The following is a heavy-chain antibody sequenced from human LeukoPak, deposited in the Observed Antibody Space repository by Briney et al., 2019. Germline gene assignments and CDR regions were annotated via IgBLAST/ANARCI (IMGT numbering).Heavy chain of an antibody. CDR1: GFTFSTYA. V-gene: IGHV3-30*04. CDR3: AKKPTPTMVRRGYWYFDL. D-gene: IGHD3-10*01. J-gene: IGHJ2*01. CDR2: ISYDGSNK. Sequence: TGRSLRLSCAASGFTFSTYAMHWVRQAPGKGLEWVAVISYDGSNKYYADSVKGRFTIARDNSKNTLYLQMNSLRTEDTAVYYCAKKPTPTMVRRGYWYFDLWGRGTLVTVSS.